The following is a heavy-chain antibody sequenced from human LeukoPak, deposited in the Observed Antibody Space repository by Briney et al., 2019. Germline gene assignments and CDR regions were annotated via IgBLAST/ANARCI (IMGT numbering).Heavy chain of an antibody. CDR1: VYTFTYRY. Sequence: SVKVSCKASVYTFTYRYLHWVRQAPGQALEWMGWITPFNGNTNYAQKFQDRVTITRDRSMSTAYMELSSLRSEDTAMYYCASRRRYSGSPGDAFDIWGQGTMVTVSS. J-gene: IGHJ3*02. CDR3: ASRRRYSGSPGDAFDI. D-gene: IGHD1-26*01. CDR2: ITPFNGNT. V-gene: IGHV1-45*02.